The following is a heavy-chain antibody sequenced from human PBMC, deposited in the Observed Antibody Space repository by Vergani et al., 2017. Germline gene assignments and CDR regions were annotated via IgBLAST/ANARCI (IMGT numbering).Heavy chain of an antibody. CDR1: GGSISSGGYS. J-gene: IGHJ4*02. CDR3: AKDISTYSSSWGFDY. Sequence: QLQLQESGSGLVKPSQTLSLTCAVSGGSISSGGYSWSWIRQPPGKGLEWIGYIYHSGSTYYNPSLKSRVTISVDRSKNQFSLKLSSVTAADTAVYYCAKDISTYSSSWGFDYWGQGTLVTVSS. V-gene: IGHV4-30-2*01. D-gene: IGHD6-13*01. CDR2: IYHSGST.